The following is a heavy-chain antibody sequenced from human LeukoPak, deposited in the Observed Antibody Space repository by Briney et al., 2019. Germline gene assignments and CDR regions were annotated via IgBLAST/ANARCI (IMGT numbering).Heavy chain of an antibody. Sequence: ASVKVSCKASGYTFTGYYMHWVRQAPGQGLEWMGWINPNSGGTNYAQKFQGRVTMNRDTSISTAYMELSRLRSDDTAVYYCARGIPLLGYCSSTSCTQFAYWCQGTLVTVSS. J-gene: IGHJ4*02. V-gene: IGHV1-2*02. CDR2: INPNSGGT. CDR1: GYTFTGYY. D-gene: IGHD2-2*01. CDR3: ARGIPLLGYCSSTSCTQFAY.